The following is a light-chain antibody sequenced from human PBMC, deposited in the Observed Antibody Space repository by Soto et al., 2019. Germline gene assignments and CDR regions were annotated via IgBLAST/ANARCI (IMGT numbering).Light chain of an antibody. V-gene: IGKV3D-15*01. CDR2: ASS. J-gene: IGKJ4*01. Sequence: VMTQSPAKVSVSPGEGVTLFCRASQNVDTKLARYQMKPGQAPRLLIYASSTRPADIPGTFSGSGSGTQFSLTISSVQSEDSAAYDCQQYYHSGLSVGGGTKVEI. CDR3: QQYYHSGLS. CDR1: QNVDTK.